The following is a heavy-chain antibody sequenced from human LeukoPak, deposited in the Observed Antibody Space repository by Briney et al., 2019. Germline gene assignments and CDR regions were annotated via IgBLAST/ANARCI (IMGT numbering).Heavy chain of an antibody. CDR1: GGSISSSSYY. CDR2: IYYSGST. CDR3: ARARRYYYMDV. J-gene: IGHJ6*03. V-gene: IGHV4-39*07. Sequence: SETLSLTCTVSGGSISSSSYYWGWIRQPPGKGLEWIGTIYYSGSTYYNPSLKSRVTISVDTSKNQFSLKLSSVTAADTAVYYCARARRYYYMDVWGKGTTVTISS.